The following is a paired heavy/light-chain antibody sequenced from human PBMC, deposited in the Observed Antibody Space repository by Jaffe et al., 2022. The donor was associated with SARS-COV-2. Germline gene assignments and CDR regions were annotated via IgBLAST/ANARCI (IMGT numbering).Heavy chain of an antibody. CDR2: TRNKANSYTT. J-gene: IGHJ4*02. D-gene: IGHD2-15*01. V-gene: IGHV3-72*01. Sequence: EVQLVESGGGLVQPGGSLRLSCAASGFTFSDHYMDWVRQAPGKGLEWIGRTRNKANSYTTEYAASVQGRFTISRDDSKNSLYLQMNSLKTEDTAVYYCARVRYCSGGNCYLPPDYWGQGTLVTVSS. CDR1: GFTFSDHY. CDR3: ARVRYCSGGNCYLPPDY.
Light chain of an antibody. V-gene: IGKV1-8*01. CDR1: QGISSY. CDR3: QQYYDYPPT. CDR2: AAS. J-gene: IGKJ4*01. Sequence: AIRMTQSPSSFSASTGDRVTITCRASQGISSYLAWFQQKPGKAPKLLIYAASTLQSGVPSRFSGSGSGTDFTLTISCLQSEDFATYYCQQYYDYPPTFGGGTKVEI.